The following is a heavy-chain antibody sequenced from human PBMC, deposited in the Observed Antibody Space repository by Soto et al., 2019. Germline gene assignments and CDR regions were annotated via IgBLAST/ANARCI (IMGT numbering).Heavy chain of an antibody. CDR1: GFTFSSYG. D-gene: IGHD6-19*01. J-gene: IGHJ4*02. V-gene: IGHV3-33*01. CDR3: ARDCAGYSSGWYQRGGFDY. CDR2: IWYDASNK. Sequence: QVQLVESGGGVVQPGRSLRLSCAASGFTFSSYGMHWVRQAPGKGLEWVAVIWYDASNKYYADSVKGRFTISRDNSKNTLYLPMNSLRAEDRAVYYCARDCAGYSSGWYQRGGFDYWGQGTLVTVSS.